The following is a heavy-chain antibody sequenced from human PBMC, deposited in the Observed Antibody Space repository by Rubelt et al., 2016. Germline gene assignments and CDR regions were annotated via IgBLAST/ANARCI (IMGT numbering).Heavy chain of an antibody. CDR2: VSGSGGST. CDR3: ARGNYDSQSSVP. J-gene: IGHJ4*02. CDR1: GFTFSSYA. V-gene: IGHV3-23*01. D-gene: IGHD3-10*01. Sequence: EVQLLESGGGLVQPGGSLRLSCAVSGFTFSSYAMSWVRQAPGKGLEWVSGVSGSGGSTYYADSVEGRFTISRDNAKNSLFLQMSSLSAEDTAVYYCARGNYDSQSSVPWGQGTLVTVSS.